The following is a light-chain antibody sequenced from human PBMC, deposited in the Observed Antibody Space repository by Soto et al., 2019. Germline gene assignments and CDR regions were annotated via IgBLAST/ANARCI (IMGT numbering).Light chain of an antibody. CDR3: CSYAGTYTLYV. V-gene: IGLV2-8*01. CDR2: EVS. CDR1: SSDVGDYNY. J-gene: IGLJ1*01. Sequence: QSALTQPPSASGSPGQSVTISCTGTSSDVGDYNYVSWFQQHPGKAPKLIISEVSKRPSGVPDRFSGSKSGNTASLTVSGLQAEDEADYYCCSYAGTYTLYVSGTGTKVTVL.